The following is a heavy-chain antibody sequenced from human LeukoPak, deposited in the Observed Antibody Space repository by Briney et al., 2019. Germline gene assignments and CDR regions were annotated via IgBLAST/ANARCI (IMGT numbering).Heavy chain of an antibody. V-gene: IGHV4-61*08. CDR1: GGSISSGDYY. Sequence: PSETLSLTCTVSGGSISSGDYYWSWIRQPPGKGLEWIGYIYYSGSTNYNPSLKSRVTISVDTSKNQFSLKLSSVTAADTAVYYCAREKLQDYYYYYMDVWGKGTTVTVSS. CDR2: IYYSGST. J-gene: IGHJ6*03. D-gene: IGHD1-26*01. CDR3: AREKLQDYYYYYMDV.